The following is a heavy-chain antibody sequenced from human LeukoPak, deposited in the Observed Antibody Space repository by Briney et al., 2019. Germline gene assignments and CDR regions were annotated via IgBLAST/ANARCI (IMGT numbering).Heavy chain of an antibody. CDR2: MNPNSGNT. J-gene: IGHJ4*02. CDR3: ARGFYDILTGYYGVNYFDY. Sequence: ASVKVSCKASGYTFTSYDINWVRQATGQGLEWMGWMNPNSGNTGYAQKFQGRVTMTRNTSISTAYMELSSLRSEDTAVYYCARGFYDILTGYYGVNYFDYWGQGTLVTVSS. D-gene: IGHD3-9*01. CDR1: GYTFTSYD. V-gene: IGHV1-8*01.